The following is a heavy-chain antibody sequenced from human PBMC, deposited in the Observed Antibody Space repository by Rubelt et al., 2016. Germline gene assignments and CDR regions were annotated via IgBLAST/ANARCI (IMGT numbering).Heavy chain of an antibody. CDR3: ARHRGSHLRHLGFGCSGGSCYTQPFDY. CDR1: GGSISSSSYY. J-gene: IGHJ4*02. CDR2: IYYSGST. Sequence: PSETLSLTCTVSGGSISSSSYYWGWIRQPPGKGLEWIGSIYYSGSTYYNPSLKSRVTISVDTSKNQFSLKLSSVTAADTAVYYCARHRGSHLRHLGFGCSGGSCYTQPFDYWGQGTLVTVSS. D-gene: IGHD2-15*01. V-gene: IGHV4-39*01.